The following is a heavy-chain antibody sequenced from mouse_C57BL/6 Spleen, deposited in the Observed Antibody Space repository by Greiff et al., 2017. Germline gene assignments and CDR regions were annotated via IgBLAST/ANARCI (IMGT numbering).Heavy chain of an antibody. CDR2: IWWDDDK. Sequence: ESGPGILQPSQTLSLTCSFSGFSLSTFGMGVGWIRQPSGKGLEWLAHIWWDDDKYYNPALKSRLTISKDTSKNQVFLKIANVDTADTATYYCARMYYGSSLYYAMDYWGQGTSVTVSS. J-gene: IGHJ4*01. V-gene: IGHV8-8*01. CDR1: GFSLSTFGMG. CDR3: ARMYYGSSLYYAMDY. D-gene: IGHD1-1*01.